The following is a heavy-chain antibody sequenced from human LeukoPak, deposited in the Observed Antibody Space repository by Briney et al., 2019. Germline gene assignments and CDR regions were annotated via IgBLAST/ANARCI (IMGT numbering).Heavy chain of an antibody. Sequence: GESLKISCKGSGYSFTSYWIGWVRQMPGKGLEGTGIIYPGDSDTRYRPSFQGQVTISADKSISTAYLQWSSLKASDTAMCYCARPQASGSYYASLDYWGQGTLVTVSS. CDR1: GYSFTSYW. CDR3: ARPQASGSYYASLDY. CDR2: IYPGDSDT. J-gene: IGHJ4*02. V-gene: IGHV5-51*01. D-gene: IGHD1-26*01.